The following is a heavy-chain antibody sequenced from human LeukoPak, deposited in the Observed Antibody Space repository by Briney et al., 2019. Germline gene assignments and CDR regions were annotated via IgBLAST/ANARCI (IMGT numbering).Heavy chain of an antibody. V-gene: IGHV3-48*03. Sequence: GGSLRLSCVASGFIFYSYEMNWVRQAPGKGLEWVAYISGSGNSIYYADSLKGRFTISRDNAKNSLYLHMSSLRAEDTAVYYCAGDNIENGDLDYLDSWGQGTLVTVSS. D-gene: IGHD4-17*01. CDR3: AGDNIENGDLDYLDS. CDR1: GFIFYSYE. J-gene: IGHJ4*02. CDR2: ISGSGNSI.